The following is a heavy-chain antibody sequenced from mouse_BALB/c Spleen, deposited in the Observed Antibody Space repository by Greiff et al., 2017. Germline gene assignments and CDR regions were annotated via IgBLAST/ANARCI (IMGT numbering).Heavy chain of an antibody. J-gene: IGHJ2*01. Sequence: EVQLQESGPGLVKPSQSLSLTCTVTGYSITSDYAWNWIRQFPGNKLEWMGYISYSGSTSYNPSLKSRISITRDTSKNQFFLQLNSVTTEDTATYYCARGLRRAFDYWGQGTTLTVSS. D-gene: IGHD2-4*01. CDR3: ARGLRRAFDY. CDR1: GYSITSDYA. CDR2: ISYSGST. V-gene: IGHV3-2*02.